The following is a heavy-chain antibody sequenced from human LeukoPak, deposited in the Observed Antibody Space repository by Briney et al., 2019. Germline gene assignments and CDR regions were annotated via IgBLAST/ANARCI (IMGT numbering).Heavy chain of an antibody. CDR2: IYYSGST. J-gene: IGHJ6*03. Sequence: PSETLSLTCAVYGGSFSGYYWSWLRQPPGKGLEWIGYIYYSGSTNYNPSLKSRVTISVDTSKNQFSLKLSSVTAADTAVYYCARDFWSGYYVNPDYYYYYMDVWGKGTTVTVSS. CDR1: GGSFSGYY. D-gene: IGHD3-3*01. CDR3: ARDFWSGYYVNPDYYYYYMDV. V-gene: IGHV4-59*01.